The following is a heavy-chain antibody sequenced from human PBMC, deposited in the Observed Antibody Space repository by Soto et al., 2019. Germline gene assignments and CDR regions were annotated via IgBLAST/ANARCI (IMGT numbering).Heavy chain of an antibody. CDR1: GFSFSSFA. CDR3: TTDSYITTITVRFDY. D-gene: IGHD3-22*01. V-gene: IGHV3-23*01. CDR2: ISGSADST. Sequence: GGSLRLSCAASGFSFSSFAMNWVRQAPGKGLEWVSIISGSADSTFYADSVKGRFTISRDNSKSTLYLQINSLRAEDTAVYYCTTDSYITTITVRFDYWGQGTLVTVSS. J-gene: IGHJ4*02.